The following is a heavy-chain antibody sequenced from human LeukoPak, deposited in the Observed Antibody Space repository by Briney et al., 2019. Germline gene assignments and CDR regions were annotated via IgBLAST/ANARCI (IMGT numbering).Heavy chain of an antibody. J-gene: IGHJ3*02. CDR2: INPNSGGT. CDR1: GYTFTGYY. Sequence: ASVKVSCKASGYTFTGYYMHWVRQAPGQGLEWMGWINPNSGGTNYAQNFQGGVTLTRDTSTSTVYMELSSLRSEDTAIYYCARTALGAFDIWGQGTMVTVSS. V-gene: IGHV1-2*02. D-gene: IGHD2-21*02. CDR3: ARTALGAFDI.